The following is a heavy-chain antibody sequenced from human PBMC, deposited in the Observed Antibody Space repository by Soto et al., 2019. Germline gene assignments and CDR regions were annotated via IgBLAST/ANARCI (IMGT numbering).Heavy chain of an antibody. J-gene: IGHJ4*02. D-gene: IGHD3-16*01. CDR2: IYYSGST. CDR3: AREGGDGIDY. CDR1: GGSIRSGSHY. Sequence: SETLSLTCTVSGGSIRSGSHYWSWIRQHPGKGLEWIGYIYYSGSTYYNPSLKSRITISISTSKNQFSLKLTSVTAADTAVYYCAREGGDGIDYWGQGTPVTVSS. V-gene: IGHV4-31*03.